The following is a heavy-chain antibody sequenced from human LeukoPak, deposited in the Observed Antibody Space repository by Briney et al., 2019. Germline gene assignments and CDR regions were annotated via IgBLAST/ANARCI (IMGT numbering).Heavy chain of an antibody. J-gene: IGHJ5*02. V-gene: IGHV4-34*01. CDR2: INHSGST. Sequence: PSETLSLTCAVYGGSFSGYYWSWIRQPPGKGLEWIGEINHSGSTNYNPSLKSRVTISVDTSKNQFSLKLSSVTAADTGVYYCARGATRWGLSRWFDPWGEGTRVTVSS. CDR3: ARGATRWGLSRWFDP. CDR1: GGSFSGYY. D-gene: IGHD3-16*01.